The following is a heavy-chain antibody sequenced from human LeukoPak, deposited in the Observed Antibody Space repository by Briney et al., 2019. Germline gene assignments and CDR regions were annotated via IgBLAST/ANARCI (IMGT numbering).Heavy chain of an antibody. Sequence: SETLSPTCTVSGGSISSGSYYWSWIRPPAGKGLEWIGRIYTSGSTNYYPSLKSRVTISLDTSKNQFSLKLTSVTAADTAVYYCARLGGYSGYDLDYWGQGTVVTVSS. J-gene: IGHJ4*02. CDR1: GGSISSGSYY. V-gene: IGHV4-61*02. CDR2: IYTSGST. D-gene: IGHD5-12*01. CDR3: ARLGGYSGYDLDY.